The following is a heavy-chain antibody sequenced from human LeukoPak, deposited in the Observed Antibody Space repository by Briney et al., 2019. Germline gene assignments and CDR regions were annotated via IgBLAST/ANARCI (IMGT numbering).Heavy chain of an antibody. V-gene: IGHV1-69*05. J-gene: IGHJ4*02. CDR2: IIPIFGTA. CDR3: ARDRRYCSSTSCPFGFDY. CDR1: GYTFTSYG. D-gene: IGHD2-2*01. Sequence: GASVKVSCKASGYTFTSYGISWVRQAPGQGLEWMGGIIPIFGTANYAQKFQGRVTITTDESTSTAYMELSSLRSEDTAVYYCARDRRYCSSTSCPFGFDYWGQGTLVTVSS.